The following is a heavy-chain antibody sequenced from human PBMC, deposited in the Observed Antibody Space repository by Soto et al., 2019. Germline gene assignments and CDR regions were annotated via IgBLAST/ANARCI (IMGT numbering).Heavy chain of an antibody. J-gene: IGHJ6*02. D-gene: IGHD6-13*01. CDR2: ISGSGGST. CDR1: GFTFNTYA. CDR3: AKEGGRRSSWYYGMDV. V-gene: IGHV3-23*01. Sequence: EVQLLESGGDLVQPGGSLRLSCAASGFTFNTYAMSWVRQAPGKGLEWLSAISGSGGSTDYADSVKGRFTISRDNSKNTLYRQMNSLRDEDTAVYYCAKEGGRRSSWYYGMDVWGQGTTVTVSS.